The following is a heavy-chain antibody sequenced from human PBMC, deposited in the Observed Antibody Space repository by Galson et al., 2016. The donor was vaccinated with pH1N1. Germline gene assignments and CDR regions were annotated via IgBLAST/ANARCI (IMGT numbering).Heavy chain of an antibody. Sequence: TLSLTCTVSGGSISSGSYYRSWIRQPAGKGLEWIGYIYTSGSTNYNPSLKSRVTISVDTSKNQFSLKLSSVTAADTAVYYCARIQGSSEWGYYFDYWGQGTLVTVSS. V-gene: IGHV4-61*09. J-gene: IGHJ4*02. CDR1: GGSISSGSYY. CDR3: ARIQGSSEWGYYFDY. CDR2: IYTSGST. D-gene: IGHD6-6*01.